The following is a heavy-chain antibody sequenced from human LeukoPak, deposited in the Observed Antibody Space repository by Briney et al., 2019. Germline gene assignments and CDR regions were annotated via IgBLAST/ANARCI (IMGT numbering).Heavy chain of an antibody. Sequence: GGSLRLSCAASGFTFSSYAMSWVRQAPGKGLEWVGRIESKTDGGTTDYAAPVKGRFTISRDDSTNTLYLQMNSLKSEDTAVYYCATELASNMVRGVMAYDYWGQGTLVTVSS. CDR3: ATELASNMVRGVMAYDY. D-gene: IGHD3-10*01. CDR2: IESKTDGGTT. J-gene: IGHJ4*02. CDR1: GFTFSSYA. V-gene: IGHV3-15*04.